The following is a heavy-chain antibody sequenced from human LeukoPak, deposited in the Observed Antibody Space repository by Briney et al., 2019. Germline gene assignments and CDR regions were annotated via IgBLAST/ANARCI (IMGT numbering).Heavy chain of an antibody. D-gene: IGHD5-18*01. J-gene: IGHJ6*03. CDR1: GFTFSSYS. V-gene: IGHV3-21*01. CDR2: ISSSSRYI. Sequence: GGSLRLSCAASGFTFSSYSLNWVRQAPGKGLEWVSSISSSSRYIYYADSVKGRFTISRDNAKNSLYLQMNSLRAEDTAVYYCARDARIQLWGYYYYYMDVWGKGTTVTVSS. CDR3: ARDARIQLWGYYYYYMDV.